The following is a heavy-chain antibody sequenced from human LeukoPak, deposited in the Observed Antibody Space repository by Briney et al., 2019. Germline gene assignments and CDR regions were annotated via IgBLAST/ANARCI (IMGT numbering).Heavy chain of an antibody. CDR3: AKRGVVIRVILVGFHKEAYYFDS. J-gene: IGHJ4*02. Sequence: GGSLRLSCAVSGVTLSNYGMSWVRQAPGKGLEWVAGISDSGGRTNYADSVKGRFTISRDNPKNTLYLQMNSLRAEATAVYFCAKRGVVIRVILVGFHKEAYYFDSWGQGALVTVSS. CDR1: GVTLSNYG. V-gene: IGHV3-23*01. CDR2: ISDSGGRT. D-gene: IGHD3-22*01.